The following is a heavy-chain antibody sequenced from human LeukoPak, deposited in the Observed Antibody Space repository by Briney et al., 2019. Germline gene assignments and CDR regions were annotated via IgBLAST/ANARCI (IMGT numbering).Heavy chain of an antibody. D-gene: IGHD2-21*02. CDR3: VRDKEVVTGIGWFDP. J-gene: IGHJ5*02. V-gene: IGHV3-74*01. Sequence: GGSLRLSCAASGFTFSNYWMHWVRQAPGKGLVWVSRIDSDGKSTNYADSVKGRFTISRDSAKNTLYLQMNSLRVEDTAVYYCVRDKEVVTGIGWFDPWGQGTLVTVSS. CDR1: GFTFSNYW. CDR2: IDSDGKST.